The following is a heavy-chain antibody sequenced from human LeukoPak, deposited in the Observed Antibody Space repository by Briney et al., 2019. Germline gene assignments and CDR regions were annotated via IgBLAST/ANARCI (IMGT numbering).Heavy chain of an antibody. V-gene: IGHV3-21*01. Sequence: GGSLRLSCAASGFTFSSYSMNWVRQAPGKGLEWVSSISSSSSYIYYADSVKGRFTISRDNAKNSLYLQMNSLRAEDTAVYHCARGTTLRYFDWLLSTLDAFDIWGQGTMVTVSS. CDR2: ISSSSSYI. J-gene: IGHJ3*02. D-gene: IGHD3-9*01. CDR3: ARGTTLRYFDWLLSTLDAFDI. CDR1: GFTFSSYS.